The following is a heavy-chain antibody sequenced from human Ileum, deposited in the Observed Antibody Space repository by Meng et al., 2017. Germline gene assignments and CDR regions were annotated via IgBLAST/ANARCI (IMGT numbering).Heavy chain of an antibody. J-gene: IGHJ4*02. Sequence: QGQLGQSGAWVKEPGASVKVSCRGSGYTFNDYHIQWVRQVPGQGLEWMGWINPTDDSTQYAQRFQGRVTVTRDTSTAFMELNRLTSDDSAIYFCARDKNGDGTASLDYWGQGTLVTVSS. CDR1: GYTFNDYH. CDR2: INPTDDST. V-gene: IGHV1-2*02. CDR3: ARDKNGDGTASLDY. D-gene: IGHD5-24*01.